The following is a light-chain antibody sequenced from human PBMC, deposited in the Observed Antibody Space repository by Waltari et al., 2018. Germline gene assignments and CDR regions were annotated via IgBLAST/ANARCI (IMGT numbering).Light chain of an antibody. CDR2: AAS. J-gene: IGKJ2*01. V-gene: IGKV1-39*01. CDR1: QSMSSY. CDR3: QQSYSTPRT. Sequence: DIQMTQSPSSLSASVGDRVTITCRASQSMSSYLNWYQQKPGKSPKLLVYAASSLQSGFPSRCSGSGSGTDFTLTISSLQPEDFATYYCQQSYSTPRTFGQGTKLEIK.